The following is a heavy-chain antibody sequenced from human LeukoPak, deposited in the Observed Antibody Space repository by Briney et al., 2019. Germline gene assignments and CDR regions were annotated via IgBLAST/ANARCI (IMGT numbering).Heavy chain of an antibody. Sequence: SETLSLTCTVSGGSISSSSYYWGWIRQPPGKGLDWIGSIYYSGSTYYNPSLKSRVTISVDTSKNQFSLKLSSVTAADTAVYYCARRVGPNYYYYYMDVWGKGTTVTVSS. J-gene: IGHJ6*03. D-gene: IGHD1-26*01. CDR2: IYYSGST. CDR1: GGSISSSSYY. V-gene: IGHV4-39*01. CDR3: ARRVGPNYYYYYMDV.